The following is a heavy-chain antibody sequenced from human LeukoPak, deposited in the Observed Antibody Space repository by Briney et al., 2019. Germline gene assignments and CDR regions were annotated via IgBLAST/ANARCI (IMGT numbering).Heavy chain of an antibody. D-gene: IGHD3-10*01. CDR2: ISSSGSTI. CDR3: ARDFSRAYYGSGGGFDP. CDR1: GFTFSDYY. J-gene: IGHJ5*02. Sequence: PGGSLRLSCAASGFTFSDYYMSWIRQAPGKGLEWVSYISSSGSTIYYADSVKGRFTISRDNAKNSLYLHMNSLKAEDTAVYYCARDFSRAYYGSGGGFDPWGQGTLVTVSS. V-gene: IGHV3-11*01.